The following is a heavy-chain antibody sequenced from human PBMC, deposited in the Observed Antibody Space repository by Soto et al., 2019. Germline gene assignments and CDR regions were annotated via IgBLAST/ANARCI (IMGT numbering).Heavy chain of an antibody. CDR1: GYTFTSYY. CDR3: ARGYGSGSYYSPYYYYGMDV. J-gene: IGHJ6*02. V-gene: IGHV1-46*03. Sequence: ASVKVSCKASGYTFTSYYMHWVRQAPGQGLEWMGIINPSGGSTSYAQKFQGRVTMTRDTSTSTVYMELSSLRSEDTAVYYCARGYGSGSYYSPYYYYGMDVWGQGTTVTVSS. D-gene: IGHD3-10*01. CDR2: INPSGGST.